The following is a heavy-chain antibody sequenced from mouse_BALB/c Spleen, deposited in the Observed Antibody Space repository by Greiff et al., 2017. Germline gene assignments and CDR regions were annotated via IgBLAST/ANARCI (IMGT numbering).Heavy chain of an antibody. D-gene: IGHD2-3*01. V-gene: IGHV1S22*01. CDR2: IYPGSGST. Sequence: LKQPGSELVRPGASVKLSCKASGYTFTSYWMHWVKQRPGQGLEWIGNIYPGSGSTNYDEKFKSKATLTVDTSSSTAYMQLSSLTSEDSAVYYCTRDGSLYAMDYWGQGTSVTVSS. CDR3: TRDGSLYAMDY. J-gene: IGHJ4*01. CDR1: GYTFTSYW.